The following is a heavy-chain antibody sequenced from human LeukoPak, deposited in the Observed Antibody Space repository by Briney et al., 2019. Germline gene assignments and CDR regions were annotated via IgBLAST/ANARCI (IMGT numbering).Heavy chain of an antibody. J-gene: IGHJ4*02. V-gene: IGHV3-11*04. CDR2: MSSSGSTI. CDR1: GFTFSDYY. CDR3: ARESRQWLVLGGVDY. D-gene: IGHD6-19*01. Sequence: GGSLRLSRAASGFTFSDYYMSWIRQAPGKGLEWVSYMSSSGSTIYYADSVKGRFTISRDNAKNSLYLQMNSLRAEDTAVYYCARESRQWLVLGGVDYWGRGTLVTVSS.